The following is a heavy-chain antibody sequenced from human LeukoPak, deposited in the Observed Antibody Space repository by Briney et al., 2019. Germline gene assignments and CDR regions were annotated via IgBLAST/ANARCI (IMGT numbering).Heavy chain of an antibody. Sequence: SETLSLTCTVSGGSISSYYWSWIRQPPGKGLEWIGYIYYSGSTNYNPSLKSRVTISVDTSKNQFSLKLSSVTAADTAVYYCVREPVIGRMAGAFDIWGQGTMVTVSS. D-gene: IGHD2-21*01. V-gene: IGHV4-59*01. CDR1: GGSISSYY. J-gene: IGHJ3*02. CDR3: VREPVIGRMAGAFDI. CDR2: IYYSGST.